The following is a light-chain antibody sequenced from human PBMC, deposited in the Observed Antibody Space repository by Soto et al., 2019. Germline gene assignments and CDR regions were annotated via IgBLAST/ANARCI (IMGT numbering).Light chain of an antibody. CDR3: QQSYATVRT. CDR1: QGISTF. J-gene: IGKJ4*01. CDR2: AAS. V-gene: IGKV1-39*01. Sequence: DIQLPQTPSSLSTSVGARVTISCWASQGISTFLTWYQQKPGKAPRLLIYAASRLQSGVPARFSGSGAETDFTLTITSLQPEDFGIYYCQQSYATVRTFGGGTKVDIK.